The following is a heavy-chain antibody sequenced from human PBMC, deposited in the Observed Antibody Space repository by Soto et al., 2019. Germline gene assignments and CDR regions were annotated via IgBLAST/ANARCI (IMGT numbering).Heavy chain of an antibody. V-gene: IGHV1-69*02. CDR3: ARGDYDSSGYTPLDI. CDR1: GGTFSSYT. D-gene: IGHD3-22*01. Sequence: QVQLVQSGAEVKKPGSSVKVSCKASGGTFSSYTISWVRQAPGQGLEWMGRIIPILGIANYAQKFQGRVTITADKSTSTAYMELSSPRSEDTAVYYCARGDYDSSGYTPLDIWGQGTMVTVSS. J-gene: IGHJ3*02. CDR2: IIPILGIA.